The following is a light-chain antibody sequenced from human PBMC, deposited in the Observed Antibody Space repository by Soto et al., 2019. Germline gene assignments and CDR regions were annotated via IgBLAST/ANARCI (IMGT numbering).Light chain of an antibody. J-gene: IGLJ2*01. Sequence: QSVLTQPPSASGSPGQSVTISCTGTSSDVGGYNYVSWYQQHPGKAPKLVIYEVNKRPSGVPDRFSGSKSGDTASLTVSGLEAEDEADYYYSSFSGSNNWGVFGGGTKLTVL. V-gene: IGLV2-8*01. CDR2: EVN. CDR3: SSFSGSNNWGV. CDR1: SSDVGGYNY.